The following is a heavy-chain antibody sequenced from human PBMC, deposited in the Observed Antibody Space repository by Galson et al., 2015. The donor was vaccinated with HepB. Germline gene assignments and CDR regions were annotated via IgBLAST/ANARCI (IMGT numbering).Heavy chain of an antibody. CDR3: ATGLSLAGTPFDY. V-gene: IGHV3-23*01. D-gene: IGHD6-19*01. J-gene: IGHJ4*02. CDR2: ISGFGAST. Sequence: SLRLSCAASGFTFTSNAMSWVRQAPGKGPQWVSTISGFGASTYYADSVQGRFTISRDNFKNMVHLQMNSLRADDTAVYYCATGLSLAGTPFDYWGQGALVTVSS. CDR1: GFTFTSNA.